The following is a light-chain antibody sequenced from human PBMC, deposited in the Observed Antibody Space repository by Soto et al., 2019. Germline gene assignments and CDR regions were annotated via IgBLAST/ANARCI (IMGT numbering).Light chain of an antibody. V-gene: IGKV1-39*01. CDR1: QSIDTH. J-gene: IGKJ2*01. Sequence: DIQMTQSPSSLSASVGDRVTITCRASQSIDTHLVWYQQKPATAPKMLIYVEASLESGVPSRFSGSGFGTDFTLTINNLQPEDVATYYCQQSYTYVRTFGQGTKVQIK. CDR3: QQSYTYVRT. CDR2: VEA.